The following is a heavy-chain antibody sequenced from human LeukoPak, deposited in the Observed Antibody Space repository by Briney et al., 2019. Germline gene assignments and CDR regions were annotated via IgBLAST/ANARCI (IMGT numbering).Heavy chain of an antibody. CDR3: ATDRLAYGDYAFDY. D-gene: IGHD4-17*01. Sequence: ASVKVSXKVSGYTLTELSMHWVRQAPGKGLEWMGGFDPEDGETIYAQKFQGRVTMTEDTSTDTAYMELSSLRSEDTAVYYCATDRLAYGDYAFDYWGQGTLVTVSS. V-gene: IGHV1-24*01. CDR2: FDPEDGET. J-gene: IGHJ4*02. CDR1: GYTLTELS.